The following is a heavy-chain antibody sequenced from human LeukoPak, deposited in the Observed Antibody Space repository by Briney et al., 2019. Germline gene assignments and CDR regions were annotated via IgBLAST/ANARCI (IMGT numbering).Heavy chain of an antibody. Sequence: SETLSLTCTVSGGSISSYYWSWIRQPPGKGLEWIGYIYYSGSTNYNPSLKSRVTISVGTSKNQFSLKLSSVTAADTAVYYCARSYYDFWSGRPDYMDVWGKGTTVTVSS. V-gene: IGHV4-59*01. CDR2: IYYSGST. D-gene: IGHD3-3*01. J-gene: IGHJ6*03. CDR1: GGSISSYY. CDR3: ARSYYDFWSGRPDYMDV.